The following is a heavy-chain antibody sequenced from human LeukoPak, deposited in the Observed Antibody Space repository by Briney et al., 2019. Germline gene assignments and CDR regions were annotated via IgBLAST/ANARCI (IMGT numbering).Heavy chain of an antibody. CDR2: IYSGGST. D-gene: IGHD3-10*01. CDR3: ATGERMVRGDGVDY. CDR1: GFTVSNNY. J-gene: IGHJ4*02. V-gene: IGHV3-66*01. Sequence: PGGSLRLSCAASGFTVSNNYMSWVRQAPGKGLEGVSVIYSGGSTYYADSVKGRFTIPRDNSKHPLYLQMNSLRAEDTAVYFCATGERMVRGDGVDYWGQGTLVTVSS.